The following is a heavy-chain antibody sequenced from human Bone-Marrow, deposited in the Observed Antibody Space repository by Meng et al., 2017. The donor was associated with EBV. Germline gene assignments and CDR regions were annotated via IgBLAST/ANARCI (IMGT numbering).Heavy chain of an antibody. D-gene: IGHD3-10*01. V-gene: IGHV4-34*01. Sequence: QVQLQQWGAGRLKPSATLSLTCAVYGGSFSGYYWSWIRQPPGKGLEWIGEINHSGSTNYNPSLKSRVTISVDTSKNQFSLKLSSVTAADTAVYYCEHWGSGSYGFDYWGQVTLVTVSS. CDR1: GGSFSGYY. CDR3: EHWGSGSYGFDY. CDR2: INHSGST. J-gene: IGHJ4*02.